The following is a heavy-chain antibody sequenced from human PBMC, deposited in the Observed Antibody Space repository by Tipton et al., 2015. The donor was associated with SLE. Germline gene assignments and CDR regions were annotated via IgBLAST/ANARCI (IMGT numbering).Heavy chain of an antibody. J-gene: IGHJ4*02. Sequence: SLRLSCAASGFMFSNYGMNWVRRAPGKGLEWVSSISASGGRTYYADSVKGRFTISRDNSKNMVNLQMNSLRAEDTAVYYCAKDRYCGGGTCFASYFDLWGQGTPVTVSS. V-gene: IGHV3-23*01. D-gene: IGHD2-21*01. CDR3: AKDRYCGGGTCFASYFDL. CDR1: GFMFSNYG. CDR2: ISASGGRT.